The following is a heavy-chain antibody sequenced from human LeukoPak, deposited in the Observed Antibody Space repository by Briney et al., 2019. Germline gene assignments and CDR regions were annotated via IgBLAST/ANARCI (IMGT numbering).Heavy chain of an antibody. D-gene: IGHD5-12*01. J-gene: IGHJ4*02. CDR3: AKGYPLHSAYDIPNYFDY. CDR1: GFTFSSYA. V-gene: IGHV3-23*01. CDR2: VSGSGGST. Sequence: GGSLRLSCAASGFTFSSYAMSWVRQAPGKGLEWVSAVSGSGGSTYYANSVRGRFTISRDNSKNTLYLQINSLRAGDTAVYYCAKGYPLHSAYDIPNYFDYGGQGTLVTVSS.